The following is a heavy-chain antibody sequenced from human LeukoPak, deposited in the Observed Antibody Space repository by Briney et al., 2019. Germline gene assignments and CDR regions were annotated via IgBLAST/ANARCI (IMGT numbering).Heavy chain of an antibody. CDR3: ARDSSGWYFAFDI. CDR2: ISSSSSAI. V-gene: IGHV3-48*01. D-gene: IGHD6-19*01. Sequence: GGSLRLSCAASGFTFSSYSMNWVRQAPGKGLEWVSYISSSSSAIYYADSVKGRFTISRDNAKNSLYLQMNSLRAEDTAVYYCARDSSGWYFAFDIWGQGTMVTVPS. CDR1: GFTFSSYS. J-gene: IGHJ3*02.